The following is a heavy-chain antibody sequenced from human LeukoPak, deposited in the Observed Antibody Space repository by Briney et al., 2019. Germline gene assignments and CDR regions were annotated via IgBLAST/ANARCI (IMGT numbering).Heavy chain of an antibody. Sequence: ASVKVSCKASGYTFTGYYMHWVRQAPGHGLEWMGWINTNTGNPTYAQGSTGRFVFSLDTSVSTPYLQISSLKAEDTAVYYCARSSYLNSFDPWGQGTMVTDSS. CDR2: INTNTGNP. J-gene: IGHJ5*02. CDR3: ARSSYLNSFDP. CDR1: GYTFTGYY. V-gene: IGHV7-4-1*02.